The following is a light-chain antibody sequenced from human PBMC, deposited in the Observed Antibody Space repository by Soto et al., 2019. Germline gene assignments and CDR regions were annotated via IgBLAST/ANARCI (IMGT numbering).Light chain of an antibody. J-gene: IGLJ1*01. CDR2: DVS. V-gene: IGLV2-14*03. CDR3: SSYTSSSTLEV. Sequence: QSVLTQPASVSGSPGQSITISCTGTSSDVGGYNYVSWYQQHPGKAPKLMICDVSNRPSGVSNRFSGSKSGNTASLTISGLQAEDEADYYCSSYTSSSTLEVFGTGTRSPS. CDR1: SSDVGGYNY.